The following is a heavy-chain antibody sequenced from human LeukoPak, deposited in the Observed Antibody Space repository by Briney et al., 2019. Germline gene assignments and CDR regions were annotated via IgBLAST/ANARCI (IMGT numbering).Heavy chain of an antibody. Sequence: PGGSLRLSCAASGFTFDDYGMSWVRQAPGKGLEWVSGINWNGGSTVYADSVKGRFTISRDNAKNSLYLQMNSLRAEDTALYYCARGGPIFGVVTSALKNYYYYYYMDVWGKGTTVTVSS. J-gene: IGHJ6*03. CDR3: ARGGPIFGVVTSALKNYYYYYYMDV. CDR2: INWNGGST. CDR1: GFTFDDYG. D-gene: IGHD3-3*01. V-gene: IGHV3-20*04.